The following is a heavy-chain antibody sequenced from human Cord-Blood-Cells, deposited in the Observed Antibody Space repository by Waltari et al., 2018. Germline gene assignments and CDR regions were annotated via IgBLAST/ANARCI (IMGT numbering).Heavy chain of an antibody. Sequence: QMQLPEAAPGLVKPSATMSPTRTVSGVSISSSSDYWGWNRQPPGKGLEGIGSIYYSGSTYYNPSLKSRVSISGDTSKNQFSLKLSSVTAADTAVYYCAIHPSSIAARRYFDLWGRGTLVTVSS. J-gene: IGHJ2*01. CDR1: GVSISSSSDY. CDR3: AIHPSSIAARRYFDL. V-gene: IGHV4-39*01. CDR2: IYYSGST. D-gene: IGHD6-6*01.